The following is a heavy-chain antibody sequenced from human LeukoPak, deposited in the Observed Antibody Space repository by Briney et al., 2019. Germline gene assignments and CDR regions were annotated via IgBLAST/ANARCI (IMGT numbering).Heavy chain of an antibody. Sequence: GGSLGLSCVVSGFTFNTYWMSWVRQAPGKGLEWVANIKQDGSEKYYVDSVKGRFTISRDNAKNSLYLQMNSLRGEDTAVYYCARFLGSGSYYYYYYYALDVWGQGTTVAVSS. CDR2: IKQDGSEK. CDR3: ARFLGSGSYYYYYYYALDV. CDR1: GFTFNTYW. J-gene: IGHJ6*02. D-gene: IGHD3-10*01. V-gene: IGHV3-7*01.